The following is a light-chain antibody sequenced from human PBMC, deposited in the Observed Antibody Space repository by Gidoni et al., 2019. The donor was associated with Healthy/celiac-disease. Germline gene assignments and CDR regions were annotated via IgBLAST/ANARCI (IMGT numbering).Light chain of an antibody. CDR2: AAS. J-gene: IGKJ2*01. Sequence: DIQMTQSPSSLSASVGDRVTITCRASQSISSYLNWYQQKPGKAPKLLLYAASSLQSGVPSRFSGSGSGTDFTLTISSLQPEDFATYYCQQSDQTFGQGTKLEIK. CDR1: QSISSY. V-gene: IGKV1-39*01. CDR3: QQSDQT.